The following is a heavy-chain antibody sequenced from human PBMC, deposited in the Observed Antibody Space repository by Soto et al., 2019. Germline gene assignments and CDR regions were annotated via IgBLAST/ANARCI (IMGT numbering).Heavy chain of an antibody. CDR3: ARDIGEMSAV. J-gene: IGHJ4*02. CDR2: ISSSSSYI. D-gene: IGHD3-10*01. V-gene: IGHV3-21*06. CDR1: GFTFSSST. Sequence: GSLRLSCTGSGFTFSSSTMTWVRQGPGKGLEWVSSISSSSSYIYFADSLKGRFTISRDNAKNSLYLQMNSLRAEDTAVYYCARDIGEMSAVWGQGTQVTV.